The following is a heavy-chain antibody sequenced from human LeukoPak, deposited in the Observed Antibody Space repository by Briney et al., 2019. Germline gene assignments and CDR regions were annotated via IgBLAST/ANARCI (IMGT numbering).Heavy chain of an antibody. V-gene: IGHV3-7*01. J-gene: IGHJ4*02. Sequence: PGGSLRLSCAASGFTFSNYWMTWVRQAPGKGLEWVANIKQDGSEKYYVDSVKGRFTISRDNAKKSLYLQMNSLRAEDTAVYYCTRGGYGAQALDYWGQGTLVTVSS. CDR3: TRGGYGAQALDY. CDR2: IKQDGSEK. CDR1: GFTFSNYW. D-gene: IGHD4-17*01.